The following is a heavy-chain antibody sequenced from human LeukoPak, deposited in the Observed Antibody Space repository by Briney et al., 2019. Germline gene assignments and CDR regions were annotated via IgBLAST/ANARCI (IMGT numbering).Heavy chain of an antibody. D-gene: IGHD2-2*01. CDR2: IIPILGIA. CDR3: ASWRYCSSTSCYLSAFDI. CDR1: GGTFSSYT. Sequence: SVKVSCKASGGTFSSYTISWVRQAPGQGLEWKGRIIPILGIANYAQKFQGRVTITADKSTSTAYMELSSLRSEDTAVYYCASWRYCSSTSCYLSAFDIWGQGTMVTVSS. V-gene: IGHV1-69*02. J-gene: IGHJ3*02.